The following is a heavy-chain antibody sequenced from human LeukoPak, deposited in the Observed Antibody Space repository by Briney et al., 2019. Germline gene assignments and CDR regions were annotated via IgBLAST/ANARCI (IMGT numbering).Heavy chain of an antibody. D-gene: IGHD6-19*01. Sequence: GGSLRLSCATSGFTFDNYAMHWVRQAPGKGLEWVSAISGSGGSTYYADSVKGRFTISRDNSKNTLYLQMNSLRAEDTAVYYCAKDLIAVAGIYGEWHRFDPWGQGTLVTVSS. CDR2: ISGSGGST. CDR3: AKDLIAVAGIYGEWHRFDP. CDR1: GFTFDNYA. J-gene: IGHJ5*02. V-gene: IGHV3-23*01.